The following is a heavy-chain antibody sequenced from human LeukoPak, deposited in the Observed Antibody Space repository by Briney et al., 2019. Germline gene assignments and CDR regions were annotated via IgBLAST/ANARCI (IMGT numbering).Heavy chain of an antibody. CDR3: ARDRAVAGTEWLYYYYGMDV. J-gene: IGHJ6*02. CDR2: INPSGGST. Sequence: GASVKVSCKASGYTFTSYYMHWVRQAPGQGLEWMGIINPSGGSTSYAQKFQGRVTMTRDTSTSTVYMELSSLRSEDTAVYYCARDRAVAGTEWLYYYYGMDVWGQGTTVTVSS. V-gene: IGHV1-46*01. D-gene: IGHD6-19*01. CDR1: GYTFTSYY.